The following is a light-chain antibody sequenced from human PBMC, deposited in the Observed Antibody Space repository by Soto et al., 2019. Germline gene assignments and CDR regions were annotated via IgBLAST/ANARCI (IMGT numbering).Light chain of an antibody. CDR2: AVS. CDR3: QQSMTVPLT. J-gene: IGKJ4*01. V-gene: IGKV1-39*01. CDR1: QSINGY. Sequence: DIQMTQSPSSLSASVGDRVTITCRASQSINGYLNWYQQKLGEAPNILIYAVSSLQSGVPSRFSGSGSGTVLTLPIISLQPQDFASYFCQQSMTVPLTFGGGTKVEIK.